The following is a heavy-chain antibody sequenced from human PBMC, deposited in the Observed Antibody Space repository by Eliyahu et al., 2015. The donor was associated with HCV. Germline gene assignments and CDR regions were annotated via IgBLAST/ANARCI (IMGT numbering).Heavy chain of an antibody. CDR2: TSYDGSHT. J-gene: IGHJ4*02. CDR3: ARGPDEFTGGNYPLNY. Sequence: QVQLMESGGGVVXPGRSLRLSCAASGFPFXTDAMHWVRQAPGKGLEWVAVTSYDGSHTYYGDSVKGRFTIFRDNSKNTLYLQMSSLRAEDTAVYYCARGPDEFTGGNYPLNYWGQXIMVTVSS. V-gene: IGHV3-30*03. CDR1: GFPFXTDA. D-gene: IGHD7-27*01.